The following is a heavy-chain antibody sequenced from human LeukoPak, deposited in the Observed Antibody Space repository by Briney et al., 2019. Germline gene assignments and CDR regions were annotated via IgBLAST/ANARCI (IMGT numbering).Heavy chain of an antibody. J-gene: IGHJ4*02. V-gene: IGHV3-23*01. Sequence: GGSLTLSCAASGFTFSSYAMSWVRQAPGKGLEWVSAISGSGGSTYYADSVKGRFTISRDNSKNTLYLQMNSLRAEDTAVYYCATSFGPVIAAAGTGADWGQGTLVTVSS. D-gene: IGHD6-13*01. CDR1: GFTFSSYA. CDR2: ISGSGGST. CDR3: ATSFGPVIAAAGTGAD.